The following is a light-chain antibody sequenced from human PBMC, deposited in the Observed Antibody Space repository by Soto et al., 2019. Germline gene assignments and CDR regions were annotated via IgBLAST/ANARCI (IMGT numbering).Light chain of an antibody. Sequence: EMVMTQSPATLSVSPGEKATLSCRASQSVSSSLAWYQQIPGQAPRLLIYGASTRPTAIPARFSGSGSGTDFTLTISSLQSEDVAIYYCQQYDIWPCKFGQGTKVAIK. J-gene: IGKJ1*01. CDR1: QSVSSS. CDR3: QQYDIWPCK. V-gene: IGKV3-15*01. CDR2: GAS.